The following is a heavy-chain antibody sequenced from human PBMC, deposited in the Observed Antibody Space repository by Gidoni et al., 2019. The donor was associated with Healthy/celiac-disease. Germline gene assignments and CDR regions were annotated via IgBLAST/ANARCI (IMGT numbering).Heavy chain of an antibody. CDR3: ARDRVDAFDI. Sequence: QVQLQESGPGLVKPSETLSLTCTVPGGSISSYYWSWIRQPPGKGLEWIGYIYYSGSTNYNPSLKSRVTISVDTSKNQFSLKLSSVTAADTAVYYCARDRVDAFDIWGQGTMVTVSS. CDR2: IYYSGST. CDR1: GGSISSYY. D-gene: IGHD3-10*01. J-gene: IGHJ3*02. V-gene: IGHV4-59*01.